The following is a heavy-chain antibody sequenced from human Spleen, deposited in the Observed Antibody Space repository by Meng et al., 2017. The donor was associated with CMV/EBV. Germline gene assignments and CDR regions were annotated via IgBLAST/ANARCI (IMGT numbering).Heavy chain of an antibody. J-gene: IGHJ5*02. D-gene: IGHD4-11*01. CDR1: GFSLSTSGVG. V-gene: IGHV2-5*02. CDR3: AHARGYSNYAPFDP. Sequence: WKRTGPALVKPTPTRTLTCTFSGFSLSTSGVGVGSIRQPPGKAPEWLALIYWDDDKRYSPSLKSRLTITKDPSKNQVVLTMTNMDPVDTATYYCAHARGYSNYAPFDPWGQGTLVTVSS. CDR2: IYWDDDK.